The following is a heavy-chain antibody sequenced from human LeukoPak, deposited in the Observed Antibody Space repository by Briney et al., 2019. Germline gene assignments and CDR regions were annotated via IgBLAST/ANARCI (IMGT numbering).Heavy chain of an antibody. Sequence: PSETLSLTCAVYGGSFSGYYWSWIRQPPGKGLEWIGSIYYSGSTYYNPSLKSRVTISVDTSKNQFSLKLSSVTAADTAVYYCARDHPSYSSGWPDAFDIWGQGTMVTVSS. CDR2: IYYSGST. CDR1: GGSFSGYY. D-gene: IGHD6-19*01. J-gene: IGHJ3*02. V-gene: IGHV4-34*01. CDR3: ARDHPSYSSGWPDAFDI.